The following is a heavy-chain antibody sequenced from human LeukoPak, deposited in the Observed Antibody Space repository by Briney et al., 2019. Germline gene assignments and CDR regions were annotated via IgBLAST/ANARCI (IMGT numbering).Heavy chain of an antibody. Sequence: PGGSLRLSCAASGFTFSDYYMGWIRQAPGKGLEWVSYISSSGNITYYADSVRGRFTISRDNAENSLHLQMHSLRADDTAVYYCASVIYWGQGTLVTVSS. CDR1: GFTFSDYY. CDR2: ISSSGNIT. J-gene: IGHJ4*02. CDR3: ASVIY. V-gene: IGHV3-11*01. D-gene: IGHD2-21*01.